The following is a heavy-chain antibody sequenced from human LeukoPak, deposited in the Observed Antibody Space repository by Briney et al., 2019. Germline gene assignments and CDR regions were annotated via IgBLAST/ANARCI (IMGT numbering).Heavy chain of an antibody. D-gene: IGHD6-19*01. CDR1: GYTFTNYD. CDR3: ARGAWYNSAYTALHYFDY. CDR2: MNPNNGNA. V-gene: IGHV1-8*01. J-gene: IGHJ4*02. Sequence: ASVKVSCKASGYTFTNYDINWVRQATGQGLEWMGWMNPNNGNAGYAQKFQDKVTMTRGTSISTAYMELSSLRSEDTAIYYCARGAWYNSAYTALHYFDYWGQGTLVTVSS.